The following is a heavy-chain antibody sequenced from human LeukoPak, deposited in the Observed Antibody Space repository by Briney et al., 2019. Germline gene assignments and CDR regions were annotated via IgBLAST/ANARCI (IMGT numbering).Heavy chain of an antibody. J-gene: IGHJ4*02. CDR3: ARETQGSGSHSDHVRGFDF. D-gene: IGHD3-10*01. CDR1: SGSISSYH. Sequence: PSETLSLTCTVSSGSISSYHWSWLRQPPGKGLEWIGYIYYTGSTNYNPSLKSRVTISVDTSKNQFSLKLTSVTAADTAWYYCARETQGSGSHSDHVRGFDFWGQGTLVTVSS. CDR2: IYYTGST. V-gene: IGHV4-59*01.